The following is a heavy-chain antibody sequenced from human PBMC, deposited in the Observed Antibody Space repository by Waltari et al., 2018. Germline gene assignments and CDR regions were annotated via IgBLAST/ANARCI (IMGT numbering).Heavy chain of an antibody. Sequence: EVQLVESGGGLVQPGGSLRLSCADSGFTFSSYSMNWVRQAPGKGLEWVSYISSSSSTIYYADSVKGRFTISRDNAKNSLYLQMNSLRAEDTAVYYCARPHPRWELPIGTFDYWGQGTLVTVSS. D-gene: IGHD1-26*01. V-gene: IGHV3-48*01. CDR2: ISSSSSTI. J-gene: IGHJ4*02. CDR1: GFTFSSYS. CDR3: ARPHPRWELPIGTFDY.